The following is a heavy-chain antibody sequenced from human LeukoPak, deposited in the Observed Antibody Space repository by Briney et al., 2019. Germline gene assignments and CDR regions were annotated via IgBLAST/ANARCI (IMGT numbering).Heavy chain of an antibody. CDR2: INHSGST. V-gene: IGHV4-34*01. Sequence: SETLPLTCAVSGGSFSGYYWSWIRQPPGKGLEWIGEINHSGSTNYNPSLKSRVTISVDTSKNQFSLKLSSVAAADTAVYYCARRGYDHDYWGQGTLVTVSS. J-gene: IGHJ4*02. D-gene: IGHD5-12*01. CDR1: GGSFSGYY. CDR3: ARRGYDHDY.